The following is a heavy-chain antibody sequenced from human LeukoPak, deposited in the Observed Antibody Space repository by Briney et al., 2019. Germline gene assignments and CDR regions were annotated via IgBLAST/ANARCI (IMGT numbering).Heavy chain of an antibody. Sequence: ASVKVSCKASGYTFTSYGISWVRQAPGQGLEWMGWISAYNGNTNYAQKLQGRVTMTTDTSTSTAYMELRSLRSDDTAVYYCARDLGWGNYYGSGSYGYWGQGTLVTVSS. J-gene: IGHJ4*02. CDR2: ISAYNGNT. V-gene: IGHV1-18*01. CDR1: GYTFTSYG. CDR3: ARDLGWGNYYGSGSYGY. D-gene: IGHD3-10*01.